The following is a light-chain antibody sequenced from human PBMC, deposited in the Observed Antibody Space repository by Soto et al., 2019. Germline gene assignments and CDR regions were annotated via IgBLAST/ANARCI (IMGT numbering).Light chain of an antibody. CDR3: QRYNNWPLT. CDR2: DAS. V-gene: IGKV3-15*01. J-gene: IGKJ4*01. CDR1: QSVSGN. Sequence: EIVMTQSPATLSVSPGERATLSCRASQSVSGNLAWYQQKPGQAPRLLIYDASTRATGIPARFSGSRSGTEFTLTINSLQSEDFAVYYCQRYNNWPLTFGGGTKVDI.